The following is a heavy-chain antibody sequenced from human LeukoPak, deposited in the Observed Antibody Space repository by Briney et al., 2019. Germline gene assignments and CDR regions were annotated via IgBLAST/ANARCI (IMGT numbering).Heavy chain of an antibody. J-gene: IGHJ4*02. CDR3: ARRDYDILTGYYYFDY. CDR1: GGSISSYY. CDR2: IYYSGST. V-gene: IGHV4-59*12. D-gene: IGHD3-9*01. Sequence: PSETLSLTCTVSGGSISSYYWSWIRQPPGKGLEWIGYIYYSGSTNYNPSLKSRVTISVDTSKNQFSLKLSSVTAADTAVYYCARRDYDILTGYYYFDYWGQGTLVTVSS.